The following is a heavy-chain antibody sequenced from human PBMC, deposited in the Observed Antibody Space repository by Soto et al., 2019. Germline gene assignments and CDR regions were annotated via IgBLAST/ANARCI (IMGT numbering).Heavy chain of an antibody. D-gene: IGHD2-15*01. CDR1: GDSISSGGYY. Sequence: QVQLQESGPGLVKPSETLSLMCTVSGDSISSGGYYWSWIRQHPGKGLEWIGYIYYSGSTYYSTAPKSRVSISVDTSKNQFSLRLTSVSAAEAAVYYCARYCSATQCHEKAMDVGGQGTTVTVSS. J-gene: IGHJ6*02. CDR3: ARYCSATQCHEKAMDV. CDR2: IYYSGST. V-gene: IGHV4-31*03.